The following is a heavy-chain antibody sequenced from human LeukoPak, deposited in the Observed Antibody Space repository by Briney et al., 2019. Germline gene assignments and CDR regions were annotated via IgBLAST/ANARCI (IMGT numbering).Heavy chain of an antibody. V-gene: IGHV3-23*01. CDR1: GFTFSSSA. Sequence: GGSLRLSCAASGFTFSSSAMSWVRQAPGKGLEWVSAISNNGGYTYYADSVQGRFTISRDNSNSTLCLQMNSLRAEDTAVYYCAKQLGYCSDGSCYFPYWGQGTLVTVSS. CDR3: AKQLGYCSDGSCYFPY. D-gene: IGHD2-15*01. J-gene: IGHJ4*02. CDR2: ISNNGGYT.